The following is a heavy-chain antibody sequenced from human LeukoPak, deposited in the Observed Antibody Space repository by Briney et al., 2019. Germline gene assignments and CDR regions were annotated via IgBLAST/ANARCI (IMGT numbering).Heavy chain of an antibody. CDR3: AREVVVITTDAFDI. V-gene: IGHV4-39*07. CDR1: GGYISSSSYY. D-gene: IGHD3-22*01. Sequence: PSETLSLTCTVSGGYISSSSYYWGRIRQPPGKGLEWIGSIYYSGSTYYNPSLKSRVTISVDTSKNQFSLKLSSVTAADTAVYYCAREVVVITTDAFDIWGQGTMVTVSS. CDR2: IYYSGST. J-gene: IGHJ3*02.